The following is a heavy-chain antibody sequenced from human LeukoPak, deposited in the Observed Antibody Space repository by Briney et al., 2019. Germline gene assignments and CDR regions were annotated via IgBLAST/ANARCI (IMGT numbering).Heavy chain of an antibody. CDR2: INPSGGST. J-gene: IGHJ6*02. D-gene: IGHD6-13*01. Sequence: ASVKVSCKASGYTFTSYYMHWVRQAPGQGLEWMRIINPSGGSTSYAQKFQGRVTMTRDTSASTVYMELSSLRSEDTAVYYCARQVAAAGSSDYYYGMDVWGQGTTVTVSS. CDR1: GYTFTSYY. CDR3: ARQVAAAGSSDYYYGMDV. V-gene: IGHV1-46*01.